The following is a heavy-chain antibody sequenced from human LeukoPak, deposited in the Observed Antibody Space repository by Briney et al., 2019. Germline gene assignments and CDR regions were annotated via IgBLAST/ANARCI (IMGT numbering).Heavy chain of an antibody. CDR2: ICGGGETT. J-gene: IGHJ4*02. CDR1: GYTFNNYA. V-gene: IGHV3-23*01. CDR3: ARDYADYVGYFFFDY. Sequence: SGGSLRLSCAASGYTFNNYAMSWVRQAPGEGLEWVSSICGGGETTYYADSAKGRFTTSRDNSQNTLYLQMNSLGAEGTAVYYCARDYADYVGYFFFDYWGQGTLVTVSS. D-gene: IGHD4-17*01.